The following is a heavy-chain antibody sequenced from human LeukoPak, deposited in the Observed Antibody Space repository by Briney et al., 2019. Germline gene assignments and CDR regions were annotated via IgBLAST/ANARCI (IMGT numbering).Heavy chain of an antibody. J-gene: IGHJ4*02. CDR1: GGSISSSSYY. V-gene: IGHV4-39*07. CDR2: IYYSGST. D-gene: IGHD3-9*01. Sequence: SETLSLTCTVSGGSISSSSYYWGWIRQPPGKGLEWIGSIYYSGSTYYNPSLKSRVTISVDTSKNQFSLKLSSVTAADTAVYYCARDRYDIWGFDYWGQGTLVTVSS. CDR3: ARDRYDIWGFDY.